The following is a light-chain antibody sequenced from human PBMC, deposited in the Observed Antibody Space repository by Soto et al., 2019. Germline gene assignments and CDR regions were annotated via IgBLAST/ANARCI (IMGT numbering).Light chain of an antibody. Sequence: EIVMTQSPATLSVSPGERATLSCRASQSVSSNLAWYQQKPGRAPRLLIYGASTRATGIPARFSGSGSGTEFTLTISSLQSEDFAVYYCQQYNNWLRRTFGQGTKVDIK. V-gene: IGKV3-15*01. CDR1: QSVSSN. CDR3: QQYNNWLRRT. CDR2: GAS. J-gene: IGKJ1*01.